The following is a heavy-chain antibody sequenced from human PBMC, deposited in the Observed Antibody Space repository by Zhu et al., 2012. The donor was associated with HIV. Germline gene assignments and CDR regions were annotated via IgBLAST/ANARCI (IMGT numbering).Heavy chain of an antibody. D-gene: IGHD6-13*01. J-gene: IGHJ2*01. CDR3: ARHVGGIRAGGTAYDL. V-gene: IGHV4-39*01. CDR1: GGSITNNNYY. CDR2: IYYSGNT. Sequence: QVQLQESGPGLVKPSETLSLTRTVSGGSITNNNYYWGWIRQPPGKGLEWIGNIYYSGNTYYNPSLRSRVTISVDTSKNQFSLKLSSVTAADTAVYYRARHVGGIRAGGTAYDLWGLAPWSLSRQ.